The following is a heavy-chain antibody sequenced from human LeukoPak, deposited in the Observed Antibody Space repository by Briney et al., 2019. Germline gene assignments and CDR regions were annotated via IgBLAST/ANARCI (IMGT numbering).Heavy chain of an antibody. CDR1: GFIVRSNY. V-gene: IGHV3-53*01. CDR3: ARAPNNTDYSAGYWYFDL. CDR2: IYSGGNT. D-gene: IGHD3-16*01. Sequence: PGGSLRLSCAASGFIVRSNYMSWVRQAPGKGLEWVSVIYSGGNTFYADFVKGRFTISRDNSKNTLDLQMNSLGAEDTAVYYCARAPNNTDYSAGYWYFDLWGRGTLVTVSS. J-gene: IGHJ2*01.